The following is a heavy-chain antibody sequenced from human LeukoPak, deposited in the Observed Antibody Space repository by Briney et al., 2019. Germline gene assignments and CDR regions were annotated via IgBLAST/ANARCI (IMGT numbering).Heavy chain of an antibody. D-gene: IGHD3-10*01. CDR3: ARIMVRGVSDY. J-gene: IGHJ4*02. CDR1: GGAISNTSYY. CDR2: IYTSGST. Sequence: SETLSLTCTVSGGAISNTSYYWSWIRQPAGKGLEWIGRIYTSGSTNYNPSLKSRVTISVDTSKNQFSLKLSSVTAADTAVYYCARIMVRGVSDYWGQGTLVTVSS. V-gene: IGHV4-61*02.